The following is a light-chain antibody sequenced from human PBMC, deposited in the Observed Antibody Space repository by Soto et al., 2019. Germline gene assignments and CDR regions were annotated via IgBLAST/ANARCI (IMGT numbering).Light chain of an antibody. CDR1: QSIGTW. CDR3: QQYSNQPLT. Sequence: DIQMTQSPSTLSASVGDRVTITCRASQSIGTWLAWYPQKPGKAPNLLISRASSLQSGVPSRLSDRGSGTEVNLTISSLQPDEFETYEVQQYSNQPLTFGGGEEVDI. J-gene: IGKJ4*01. V-gene: IGKV1-5*03. CDR2: RAS.